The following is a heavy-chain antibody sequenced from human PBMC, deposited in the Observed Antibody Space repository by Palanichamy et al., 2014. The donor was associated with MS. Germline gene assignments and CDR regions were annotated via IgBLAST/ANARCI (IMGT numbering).Heavy chain of an antibody. Sequence: QVHLVQSGAEVKKPGASVKVSCKASGYTFTAYALHWVRQAPGQRLEWMGWINAAKGFTKYSQKFQGRVTITRDTSASTAYMELSGLRSEDTAIYYCARDLIQLWRGLDPWGQGTLVTVSS. J-gene: IGHJ5*02. CDR2: INAAKGFT. D-gene: IGHD1-1*01. CDR1: GYTFTAYA. CDR3: ARDLIQLWRGLDP. V-gene: IGHV1-3*01.